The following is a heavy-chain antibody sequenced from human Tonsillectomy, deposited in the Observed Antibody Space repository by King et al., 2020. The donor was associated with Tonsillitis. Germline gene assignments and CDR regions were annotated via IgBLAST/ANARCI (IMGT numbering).Heavy chain of an antibody. CDR3: TDPTTYQYSDL. Sequence: VQLVESGGGLVKPGGSLRLSCAGSGVTLSNVWMNWVRQAPGKGLEWIGQIKTKNGAAATDLAASVKGRFVISRDDSQNRVYLQMSSLRIEDTALYYCTDPTTYQYSDLWGRGTLVTVSS. D-gene: IGHD2/OR15-2a*01. CDR2: IKTKNGAAAT. V-gene: IGHV3-15*01. J-gene: IGHJ2*01. CDR1: GVTLSNVW.